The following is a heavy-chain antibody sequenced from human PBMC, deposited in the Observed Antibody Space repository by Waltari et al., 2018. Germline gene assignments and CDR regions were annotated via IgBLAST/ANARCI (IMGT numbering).Heavy chain of an antibody. D-gene: IGHD3-10*01. V-gene: IGHV4-38-2*01. Sequence: QVQLQESGPGLVKPSETLSLTCAVSGYSISRGYYWGWIRQPPGKGLEWIGSIYHSGSTYYNPSLKSRVTISVDTSKNQFSLKLSSVTAADTAVYYCARVWFGEFFRFDPWGQGTLVTVSS. CDR3: ARVWFGEFFRFDP. CDR1: GYSISRGYY. J-gene: IGHJ5*02. CDR2: IYHSGST.